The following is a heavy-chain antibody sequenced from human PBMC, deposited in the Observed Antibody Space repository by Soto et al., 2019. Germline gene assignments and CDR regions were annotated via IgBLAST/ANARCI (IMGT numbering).Heavy chain of an antibody. CDR2: ISTYSGDT. J-gene: IGHJ5*02. Sequence: QVHLVQSGVEVKTPGASVKVSCQASGYTFFTYDISWVRQAPGQGLEWKGLISTYSGDTKYAQKLQGRVTMTTDTSTTTAALELRSLRSDDTAVYYCARHHGTTTSENWFDPWGQGTLVTVSA. CDR3: ARHHGTTTSENWFDP. D-gene: IGHD3-3*01. CDR1: GYTFFTYD. V-gene: IGHV1-18*01.